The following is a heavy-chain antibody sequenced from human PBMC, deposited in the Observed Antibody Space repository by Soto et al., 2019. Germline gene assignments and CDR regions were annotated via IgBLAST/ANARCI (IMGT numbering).Heavy chain of an antibody. CDR2: TTGGGDTT. V-gene: IGHV3-23*01. J-gene: IGHJ4*02. CDR1: GFTFSDYG. Sequence: GGSLRLSCAASGFTFSDYGMNWVRQAPGKGLEWVSGTTGGGDTTYYADSVKGRFIISRDNSKSILYLQMNSLRGEDTGTYYCAKGIYGSGWPYWGQGTLVTVSS. CDR3: AKGIYGSGWPY. D-gene: IGHD6-19*01.